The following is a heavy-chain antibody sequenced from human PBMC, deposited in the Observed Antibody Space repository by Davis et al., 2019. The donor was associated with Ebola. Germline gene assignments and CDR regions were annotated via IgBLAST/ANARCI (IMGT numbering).Heavy chain of an antibody. V-gene: IGHV3-30*03. CDR1: GFTFSSYG. CDR2: ISYDGSNK. D-gene: IGHD2-15*01. CDR3: ARGIVVVVAATRGSWFDP. Sequence: GESLKISCAASGFTFSSYGMHWVRQAPGKGLEWVAVISYDGSNKYYADSAKGRFTISRDNSKNTLYLQMNSLRAEDTAVYYCARGIVVVVAATRGSWFDPWGQGTLVTVSS. J-gene: IGHJ5*02.